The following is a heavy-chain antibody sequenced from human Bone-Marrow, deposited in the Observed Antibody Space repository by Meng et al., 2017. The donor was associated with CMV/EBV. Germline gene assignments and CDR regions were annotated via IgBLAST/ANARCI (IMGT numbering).Heavy chain of an antibody. Sequence: SVKVPCKASGYTFTGYYMHWVRQAPGQGLEWMGGIIPIFGTANYAQKFQGRVTITTDESTSTAYMELSSLRSEDTAVYYCARSVLRFLEWGLCFDYWGQGTLVTGSS. CDR1: GYTFTGYY. CDR2: IIPIFGTA. D-gene: IGHD3-3*01. J-gene: IGHJ4*02. CDR3: ARSVLRFLEWGLCFDY. V-gene: IGHV1-69*05.